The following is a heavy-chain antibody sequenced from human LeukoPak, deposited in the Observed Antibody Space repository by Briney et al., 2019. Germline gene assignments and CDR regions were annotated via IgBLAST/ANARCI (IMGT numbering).Heavy chain of an antibody. D-gene: IGHD6-13*01. V-gene: IGHV7-4-1*02. CDR1: GYTFTNYA. Sequence: VASVKVSCKASGYTFTNYAMNWVRQAPGQGLEWMGWINTNTGNPTYAQGFTGRFVFSLDTSVSTAYLQISSLKAEDTAVYYCASSRWDDVNWFDPWGQGTLVTVSS. CDR2: INTNTGNP. CDR3: ASSRWDDVNWFDP. J-gene: IGHJ5*02.